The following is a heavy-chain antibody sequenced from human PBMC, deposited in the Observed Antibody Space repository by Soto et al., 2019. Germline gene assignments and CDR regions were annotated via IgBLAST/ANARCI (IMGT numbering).Heavy chain of an antibody. V-gene: IGHV4-34*02. J-gene: IGHJ3*01. CDR3: ARDPHASAFDV. CDR2: ITPSGST. CDR1: GSSLAGYD. Sequence: VQLQQWGAGLLKPSETLSLTCAVYGSSLAGYDWSWVRQPPGKGLEWVGEITPSGSTNYDPSLKSRVTISMDTSRNQFSLRLSSVTPADTAKYYCARDPHASAFDVWGRGTMVTVSS.